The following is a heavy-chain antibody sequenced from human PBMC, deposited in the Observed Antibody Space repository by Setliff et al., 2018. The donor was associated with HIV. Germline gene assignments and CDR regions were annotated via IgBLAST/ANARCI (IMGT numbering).Heavy chain of an antibody. J-gene: IGHJ5*02. CDR2: IIPIFGTA. D-gene: IGHD6-13*01. V-gene: IGHV1-69*05. CDR3: AREFSSSWYDWFDP. Sequence: GASVKVSCKASGGTFSSYAISWVRQAPGQGLEWMGGIIPIFGTANYAQKFQGRVTITRDTSASTAYMELSSLRSEDTAVYYCAREFSSSWYDWFDPWGQGTLVTVSS. CDR1: GGTFSSYA.